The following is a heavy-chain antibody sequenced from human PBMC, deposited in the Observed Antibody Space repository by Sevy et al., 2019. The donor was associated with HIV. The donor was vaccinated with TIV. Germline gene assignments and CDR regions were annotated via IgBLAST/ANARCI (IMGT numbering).Heavy chain of an antibody. CDR1: GFTFSSYG. CDR3: AKDYDFWSGYYPYYYGMDV. V-gene: IGHV3-23*01. Sequence: GGSLRLSCAASGFTFSSYGMSWVRQAPGKGLEWVSAISGSGGSTYYADSVKGRFTISRDNSKNTLYLQMNSLRAEDTAVYYCAKDYDFWSGYYPYYYGMDVWGQGTTVTVSS. J-gene: IGHJ6*02. D-gene: IGHD3-3*01. CDR2: ISGSGGST.